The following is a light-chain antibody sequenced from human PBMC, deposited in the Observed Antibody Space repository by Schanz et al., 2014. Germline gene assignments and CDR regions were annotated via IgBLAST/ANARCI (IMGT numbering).Light chain of an antibody. CDR2: WAS. V-gene: IGKV4-1*01. CDR1: QSVLYSSNNKNY. J-gene: IGKJ2*01. Sequence: DIVMTQSPDSLAVSLGERVTINCKSSQSVLYSSNNKNYLAWYQHKPGQPPNLLIYWASTRESGVPDRFSGSGSGXXFTLTISSLQAEDVAIYYCQQYYSIPYTFGQGTKLEIK. CDR3: QQYYSIPYT.